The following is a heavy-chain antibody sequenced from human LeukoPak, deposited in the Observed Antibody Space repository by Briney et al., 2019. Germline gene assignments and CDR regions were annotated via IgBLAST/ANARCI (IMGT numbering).Heavy chain of an antibody. Sequence: GASVKVSCKASGYTFTSYAMHWVRQAPGQRLEWIGWINAGNGNTKYSQKSQGRVTITRDTSASTAYMELSSLRSEDTAVYYCARVGAAGTRFDFDYWGQGTLVTVSS. CDR1: GYTFTSYA. D-gene: IGHD6-13*01. CDR2: INAGNGNT. J-gene: IGHJ4*02. CDR3: ARVGAAGTRFDFDY. V-gene: IGHV1-3*01.